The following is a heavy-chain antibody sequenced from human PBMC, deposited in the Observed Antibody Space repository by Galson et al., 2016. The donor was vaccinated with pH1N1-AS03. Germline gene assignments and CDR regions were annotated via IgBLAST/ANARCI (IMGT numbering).Heavy chain of an antibody. CDR3: ARHDYGDYVGWFDP. J-gene: IGHJ5*02. D-gene: IGHD4-17*01. CDR1: Y. Sequence: YWNWIRQPPGKGLEWIGYINYSGSTNYNPSLKSRVTISVDTSKNQFSLKLSSVTAADTAVYYCARHDYGDYVGWFDPWGQGTLVTVSS. V-gene: IGHV4-61*07. CDR2: INYSGST.